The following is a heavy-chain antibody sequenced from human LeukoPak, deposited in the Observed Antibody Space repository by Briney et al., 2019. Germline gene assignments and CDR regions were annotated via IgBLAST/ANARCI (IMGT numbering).Heavy chain of an antibody. Sequence: SVKVSCKASGGTFSSYAISWVRQAPGQGLEWMGGIIPIFGTANYAQKFQGRVTITADESTSTAYMELSSLRSEDTAVYYCARASSLSTMVRGVTSLGPFDYWGQGTLVTVSS. CDR3: ARASSLSTMVRGVTSLGPFDY. J-gene: IGHJ4*02. CDR2: IIPIFGTA. V-gene: IGHV1-69*13. D-gene: IGHD3-10*01. CDR1: GGTFSSYA.